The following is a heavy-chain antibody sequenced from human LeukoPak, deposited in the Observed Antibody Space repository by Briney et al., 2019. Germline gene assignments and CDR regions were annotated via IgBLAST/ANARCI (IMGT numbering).Heavy chain of an antibody. J-gene: IGHJ4*02. Sequence: GGSLRLSCAASGFTFSSYGMHWVRQAPGKGLEWVAFIRYDGSNKYYADSVKGRFTISRDNSKNTLYLQMNSLRAEDTAVYYCARGERITMVRGVIFDYWGQGTLVTVSS. CDR3: ARGERITMVRGVIFDY. V-gene: IGHV3-30*02. CDR1: GFTFSSYG. CDR2: IRYDGSNK. D-gene: IGHD3-10*01.